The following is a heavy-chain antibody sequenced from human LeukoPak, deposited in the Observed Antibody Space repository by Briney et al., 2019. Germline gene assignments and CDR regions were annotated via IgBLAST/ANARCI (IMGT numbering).Heavy chain of an antibody. CDR3: ARDHSSSSEDY. CDR2: IYHTGST. Sequence: KSSETLSFTCTVSGYSISSGYYWGWIRQPPGKGLEWIGSIYHTGSTYHNPSLKSRVTISVDTSKNQFSLKLNSVTAADTAVYYCARDHSSSSEDYWGQGTLVTVSS. J-gene: IGHJ4*02. D-gene: IGHD6-13*01. CDR1: GYSISSGYY. V-gene: IGHV4-38-2*02.